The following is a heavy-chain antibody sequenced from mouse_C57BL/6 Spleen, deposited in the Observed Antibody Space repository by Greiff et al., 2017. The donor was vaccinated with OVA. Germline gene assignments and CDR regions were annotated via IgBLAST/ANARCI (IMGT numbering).Heavy chain of an antibody. V-gene: IGHV1-9*01. CDR2: ILPGSGST. J-gene: IGHJ2*01. CDR1: GYTFTGYW. Sequence: QVQLQQSGAELMKPGASVKLSCKATGYTFTGYWIEWVKQRPGHGLEWIGEILPGSGSTNYNEKFKGKATFTADTSSHTAYMQLSNLTTEDSAIDYCARSGYDYDDGSFDYWGQGTTLTVSS. CDR3: ARSGYDYDDGSFDY. D-gene: IGHD2-4*01.